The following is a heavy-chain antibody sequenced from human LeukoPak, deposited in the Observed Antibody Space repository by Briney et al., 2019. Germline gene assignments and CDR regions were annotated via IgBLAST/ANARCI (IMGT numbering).Heavy chain of an antibody. Sequence: PSETLSLTCTVSGGSISTFYWSWIRQPPGKGLEWIGSIYYSGSTKYNPSLKSRVTISLDTSKNQFSLQLSSVTAADTAVYYCAREKGSGYGYGMDVWGQGTTVTVSS. CDR3: AREKGSGYGYGMDV. J-gene: IGHJ6*02. CDR2: IYYSGST. V-gene: IGHV4-59*01. CDR1: GGSISTFY. D-gene: IGHD5-12*01.